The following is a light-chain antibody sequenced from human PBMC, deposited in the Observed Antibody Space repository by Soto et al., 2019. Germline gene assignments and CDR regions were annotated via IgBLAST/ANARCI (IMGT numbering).Light chain of an antibody. Sequence: EVVMTQSPATLSVSLGDRATLSCRASQSVSSNLAWYQQRPGQAPRLLIYGASSRAPGIPARFSGSGSGTEFTLTISSLQSEDFAVYYCQQYNNWPPWTFGQGTKVDIK. CDR2: GAS. J-gene: IGKJ1*01. V-gene: IGKV3D-15*01. CDR3: QQYNNWPPWT. CDR1: QSVSSN.